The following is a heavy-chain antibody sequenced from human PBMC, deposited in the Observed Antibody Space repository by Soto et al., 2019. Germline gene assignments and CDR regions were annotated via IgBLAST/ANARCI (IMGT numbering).Heavy chain of an antibody. J-gene: IGHJ5*02. CDR2: INPSGGST. D-gene: IGHD6-13*01. V-gene: IGHV1-46*01. Sequence: ASVKVSCKASGYTFTSYCMHWVRQAPGQGLEWMGIINPSGGSTSYAQKFQGRVTMTRDTSTSTVYMELSSLRSEDTAVYYCARELVAAAGTGLNWFDPWGQGTLVTVSS. CDR3: ARELVAAAGTGLNWFDP. CDR1: GYTFTSYC.